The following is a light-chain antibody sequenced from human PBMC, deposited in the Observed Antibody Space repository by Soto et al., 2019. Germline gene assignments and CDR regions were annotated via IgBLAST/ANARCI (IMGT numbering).Light chain of an antibody. Sequence: QSALTQPASVSGSPGQSITLSCTGTSSDIGGFNYVSWYQQHPGTAPKLIIYEVSNRPSGISNRFSGSKSGNTASLTISGLQAEDEADYYCSSYTTTSTLGVFGGGTKLTVL. V-gene: IGLV2-14*01. CDR1: SSDIGGFNY. CDR2: EVS. CDR3: SSYTTTSTLGV. J-gene: IGLJ3*02.